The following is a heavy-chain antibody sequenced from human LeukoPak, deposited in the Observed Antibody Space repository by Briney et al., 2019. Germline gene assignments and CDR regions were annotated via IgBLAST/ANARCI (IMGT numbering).Heavy chain of an antibody. V-gene: IGHV3-21*01. J-gene: IGHJ4*02. CDR3: ARDFGNYRYFDY. D-gene: IGHD1-7*01. CDR2: ISSSSSSI. CDR1: GFSFSSYS. Sequence: GGSLRLSCAASGFSFSSYSMNWVRQAPGKGLEWVSSISSSSSSIYYADSVKGRFTISRDNAKNSLYLQMNSLRAEDTAVYYCARDFGNYRYFDYWGQGTLVTVSS.